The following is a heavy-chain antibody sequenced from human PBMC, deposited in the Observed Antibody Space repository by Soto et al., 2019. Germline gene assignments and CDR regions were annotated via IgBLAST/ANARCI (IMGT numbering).Heavy chain of an antibody. J-gene: IGHJ4*02. CDR2: ISGSGGST. Sequence: LRLSCAASGFTFSSYAVSWVRQAPGKGLEWVSAISGSGGSTYYADSVKGRFTISRDNSKNTLYLQMNSLRAEDTAVYYCAKDRRYYDSSSYFDYWGQGTLVTVSS. CDR1: GFTFSSYA. V-gene: IGHV3-23*01. D-gene: IGHD3-22*01. CDR3: AKDRRYYDSSSYFDY.